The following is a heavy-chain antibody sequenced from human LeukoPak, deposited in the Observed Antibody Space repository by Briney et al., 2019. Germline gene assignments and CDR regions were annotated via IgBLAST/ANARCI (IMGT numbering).Heavy chain of an antibody. J-gene: IGHJ4*02. CDR3: ARHGVDTATPLDY. V-gene: IGHV5-51*01. Sequence: GESLQISCKGSGYSFTSYWIGWVRQMPGKGLEWMGIIYPGDSDTRYSPSFQGQVTISADKSISTAYLQWSSLKASDTAMYYCARHGVDTATPLDYWGQGTLVTVSS. CDR1: GYSFTSYW. D-gene: IGHD5-18*01. CDR2: IYPGDSDT.